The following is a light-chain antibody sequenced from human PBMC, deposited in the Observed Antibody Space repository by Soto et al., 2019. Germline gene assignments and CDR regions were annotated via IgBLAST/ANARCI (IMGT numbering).Light chain of an antibody. V-gene: IGKV1-27*01. CDR1: LGISNY. CDR2: GAS. J-gene: IGKJ4*01. Sequence: DIQMTQSPSSLSASVGDRVTITCRASLGISNYLAWYQQKPGKVPKLLIYGASTLQSGVPSRFSGSGFGTDFTLTINSLQPEDVATYYCQKYNTAPLTFGGGTKVEIK. CDR3: QKYNTAPLT.